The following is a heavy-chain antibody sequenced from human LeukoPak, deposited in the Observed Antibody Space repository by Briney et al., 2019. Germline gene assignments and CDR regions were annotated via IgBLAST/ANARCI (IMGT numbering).Heavy chain of an antibody. Sequence: GGSLRLSCAVSGFTVSSNYMSWVRQAPGKGLEWVSLIYSGGGTYYADSVRGRFTISRDDSKNTLYLQMNSLRAEDTAVYYCAELGITMIGGVWGKGTTVTISS. CDR3: AELGITMIGGV. D-gene: IGHD3-10*02. V-gene: IGHV3-53*01. CDR2: IYSGGGT. J-gene: IGHJ6*04. CDR1: GFTVSSNY.